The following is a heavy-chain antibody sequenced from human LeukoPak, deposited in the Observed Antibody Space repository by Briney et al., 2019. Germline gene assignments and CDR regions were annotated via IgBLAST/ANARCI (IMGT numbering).Heavy chain of an antibody. CDR3: TSDPTFYSGRYCFDY. CDR1: GFTSSNSA. J-gene: IGHJ4*02. D-gene: IGHD1-26*01. V-gene: IGHV1-58*01. CDR2: IVVGSGNT. Sequence: SVKVSCKASGFTSSNSAVQWVRQARGQRLEWIGWIVVGSGNTNYAQKFQERVTITRDMSTSTAYMELSSLRSEDTAVYYCTSDPTFYSGRYCFDYWGQGTLVTVSS.